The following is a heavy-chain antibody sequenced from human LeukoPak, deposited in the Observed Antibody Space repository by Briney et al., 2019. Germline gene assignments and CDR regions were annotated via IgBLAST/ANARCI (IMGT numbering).Heavy chain of an antibody. D-gene: IGHD3-22*01. CDR2: ISSSGSNI. V-gene: IGHV3-11*01. CDR3: ARDFHYDSSGYYGY. CDR1: GFTFSDYY. Sequence: GGSLRLFCAASGFTFSDYYMSWIRQAPGKGREWVSYISSSGSNIYYADSVKGRFTISRDNAKNSLYLQMNSLRAEDTAVYYCARDFHYDSSGYYGYWGQGTLVTVSS. J-gene: IGHJ4*02.